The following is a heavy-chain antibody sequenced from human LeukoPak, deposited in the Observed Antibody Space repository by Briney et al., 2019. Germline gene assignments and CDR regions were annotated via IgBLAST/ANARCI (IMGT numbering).Heavy chain of an antibody. Sequence: GGSLRLSCVVSGCTFSSFDMHWVRQAPGKGLEWVAAVSYDGSNRYYAHSVKGRVTISRDDSKNTAYLQMNSLKTEDTAVYYCARPSQYGSGTDYYFDSWGQEPWSPSPQ. CDR1: GCTFSSFD. D-gene: IGHD3-10*01. CDR3: ARPSQYGSGTDYYFDS. J-gene: IGHJ4*01. CDR2: VSYDGSNR. V-gene: IGHV3-30*03.